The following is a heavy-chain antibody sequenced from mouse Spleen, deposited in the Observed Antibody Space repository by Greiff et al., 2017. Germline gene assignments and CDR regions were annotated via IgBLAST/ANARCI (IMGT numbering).Heavy chain of an antibody. J-gene: IGHJ3*01. CDR1: GYAFSSYW. V-gene: IGHV1-80*01. CDR3: ARGETTAWFAY. Sequence: QVQLKQSGAELVKPGASVKISCKASGYAFSSYWMNWVKQRPGKGLEWIGQIYPGDGDTNYNGKFKGKATLTADKSSSTAYMQLSSLTSEDSAVYFCARGETTAWFAYWGQGTLVTVSA. CDR2: IYPGDGDT. D-gene: IGHD1-1*01.